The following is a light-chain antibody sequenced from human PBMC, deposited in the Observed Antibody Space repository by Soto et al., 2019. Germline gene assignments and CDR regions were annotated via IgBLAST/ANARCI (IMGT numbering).Light chain of an antibody. CDR2: DAS. CDR3: QQYHRASIT. J-gene: IGKJ5*01. CDR1: QSLNNW. V-gene: IGKV1-5*01. Sequence: SQMPPSTSTLSAPVGARVTITFRASQSLNNWLAWYQQRPGKAPKLLIYDASTLERGVPSRFSGTGSGTEFTLTISSLQPDDFATYYCQQYHRASITFGQGTRLEI.